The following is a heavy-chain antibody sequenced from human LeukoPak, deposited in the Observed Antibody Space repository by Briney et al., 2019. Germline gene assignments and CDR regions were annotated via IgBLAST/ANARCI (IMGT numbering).Heavy chain of an antibody. CDR3: ARGSAGATLNY. CDR1: GGSFSGRY. V-gene: IGHV4-34*01. J-gene: IGHJ4*02. Sequence: SETLSLTCAVYGGSFSGRYWSWIRQPPGRGLEWVGEINHSGSTNYNPSLKSRVTISVDTSKNQFSLKLSSVTAADTAVYYCARGSAGATLNYWGQGALVTVSS. CDR2: INHSGST. D-gene: IGHD1-26*01.